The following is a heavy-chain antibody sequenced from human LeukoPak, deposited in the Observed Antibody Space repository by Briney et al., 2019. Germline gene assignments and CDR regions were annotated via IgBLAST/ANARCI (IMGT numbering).Heavy chain of an antibody. Sequence: GGSLRLSCAPSGFTFSSYGMSWVRHAPGKGLECVSAISGSGGSTYYADSVKGRFTISRDNPENTLYLQMNSLRAEDTAVYYCAKVGYYDSTFDYWGQGTLVTVSS. J-gene: IGHJ4*02. V-gene: IGHV3-23*01. CDR3: AKVGYYDSTFDY. CDR2: ISGSGGST. D-gene: IGHD3-22*01. CDR1: GFTFSSYG.